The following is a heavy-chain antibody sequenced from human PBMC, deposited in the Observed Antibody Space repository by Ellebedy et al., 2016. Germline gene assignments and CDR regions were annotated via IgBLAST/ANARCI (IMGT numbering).Heavy chain of an antibody. CDR2: IRSKAYGGTT. D-gene: IGHD4-23*01. J-gene: IGHJ5*02. CDR1: GFTFGDYA. V-gene: IGHV3-49*03. CDR3: TRGGIRWSINWFDP. Sequence: GGSLRLSCSASGFTFGDYAMSWFRQAPGKGLEWVGFIRSKAYGGTTECAASVKGRFTISRDDSKSIAYLQMNSLKTEDTAVYYCTRGGIRWSINWFDPWGQGTLVTVSS.